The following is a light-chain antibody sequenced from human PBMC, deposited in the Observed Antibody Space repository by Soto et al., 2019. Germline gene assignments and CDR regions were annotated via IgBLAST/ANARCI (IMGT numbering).Light chain of an antibody. CDR2: DVS. CDR1: GSNVGAYNY. Sequence: QSVLTQPRSVSGSPGQSVTISCTGTGSNVGAYNYVSWYQQHPGKAPKLMIYDVSNRPSGVPDRFSGSKSANTASLTISGLQPEDEAAYYCCSYAGTYIHYVFGSGTKVTVL. CDR3: CSYAGTYIHYV. J-gene: IGLJ1*01. V-gene: IGLV2-11*01.